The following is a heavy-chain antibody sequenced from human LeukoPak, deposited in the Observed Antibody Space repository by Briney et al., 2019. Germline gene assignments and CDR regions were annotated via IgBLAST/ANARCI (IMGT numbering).Heavy chain of an antibody. J-gene: IGHJ4*02. D-gene: IGHD6-13*01. CDR1: GGSISSSSYY. CDR3: ARVGAAAGISVDY. CDR2: IYYSGST. Sequence: SETLSLTCTVSGGSISSSSYYWGWIRQPPGKGLEWIGSIYYSGSTYYNPSLKSRVTISVDTSKNQFSLKLSSVTAADTAVYYCARVGAAAGISVDYWGQGTLVTVSS. V-gene: IGHV4-39*07.